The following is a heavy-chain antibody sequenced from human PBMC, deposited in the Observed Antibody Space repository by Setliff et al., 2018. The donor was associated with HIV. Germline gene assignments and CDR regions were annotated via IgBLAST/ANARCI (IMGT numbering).Heavy chain of an antibody. V-gene: IGHV3-33*01. CDR2: IWYDGSNK. J-gene: IGHJ4*02. CDR3: ARYEYSSSPAFDY. CDR1: GFSFSSYG. Sequence: GGSLRLSCAASGFSFSSYGMHWVRQAPGKGLEWVAVIWYDGSNKYYADSVKGRFTISRDNSKNTLYLQMNSLRAEDTAVYYCARYEYSSSPAFDYWGQGTLVTVSS. D-gene: IGHD6-6*01.